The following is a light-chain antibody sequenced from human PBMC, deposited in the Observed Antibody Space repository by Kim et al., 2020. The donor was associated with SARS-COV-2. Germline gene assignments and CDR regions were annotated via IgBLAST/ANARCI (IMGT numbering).Light chain of an antibody. Sequence: VALGRTVRIKCQGDSLRTYYATRDQQKPRQAPILVIYGKNNRPSGFPDRVSGSSSGNTASLTITGTRAGDEADYYCNSRDSNDNVVFGGGTQLTVL. CDR3: NSRDSNDNVV. J-gene: IGLJ2*01. V-gene: IGLV3-19*01. CDR2: GKN. CDR1: SLRTYY.